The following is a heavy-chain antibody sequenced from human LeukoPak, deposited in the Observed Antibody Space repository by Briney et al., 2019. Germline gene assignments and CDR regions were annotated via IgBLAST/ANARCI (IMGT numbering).Heavy chain of an antibody. J-gene: IGHJ4*02. CDR1: GGSISSGGYS. V-gene: IGHV4-30-4*07. CDR2: IYYSGST. Sequence: PSQTLSLTCAVSGGSISSGGYSWSWIRQLPGKGLEWIGYIYYSGSTNYNPSLRSRVTMSVDTSKNQFSLNLSSVTAADTAVYYCARGDGDYATPFDYWGQGTLVTVSS. D-gene: IGHD4-17*01. CDR3: ARGDGDYATPFDY.